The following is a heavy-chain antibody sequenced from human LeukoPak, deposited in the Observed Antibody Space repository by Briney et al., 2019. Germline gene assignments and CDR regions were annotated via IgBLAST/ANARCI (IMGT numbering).Heavy chain of an antibody. V-gene: IGHV1-18*04. Sequence: GASVKVSCKASGYTFTSYYMHWVRQAPGQGLEWMGWINPSSGNTNYAQKLQGRVTMATDTSTSTAYMELRSLRSDDTAVYYCARASRYYFDYWGQGTPVTVSS. CDR3: ARASRYYFDY. CDR1: GYTFTSYY. J-gene: IGHJ4*02. CDR2: INPSSGNT.